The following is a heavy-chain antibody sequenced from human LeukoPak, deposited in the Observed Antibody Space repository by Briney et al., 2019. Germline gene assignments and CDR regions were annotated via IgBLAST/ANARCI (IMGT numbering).Heavy chain of an antibody. CDR1: GFTFSSYW. CDR2: ISGSGGST. J-gene: IGHJ4*02. V-gene: IGHV3-23*01. Sequence: GGSLRLSCAASGFTFSSYWMSWVRQAPGKGLEWVSAISGSGGSTYYADSVKGRFTISRDNSKNTLYLQMNSLRAEDTAVYYCAKSLDKFQWLPHYWGQGTLVTVSS. D-gene: IGHD6-19*01. CDR3: AKSLDKFQWLPHY.